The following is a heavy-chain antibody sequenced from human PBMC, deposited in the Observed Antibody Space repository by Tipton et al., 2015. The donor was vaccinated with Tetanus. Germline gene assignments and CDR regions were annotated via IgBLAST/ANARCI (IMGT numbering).Heavy chain of an antibody. J-gene: IGHJ5*02. CDR1: GGSISSYY. CDR3: ARGPIVYSSSLSGFDP. CDR2: IYYSGST. D-gene: IGHD6-13*01. V-gene: IGHV4-59*01. Sequence: TLSLTCTVSGGSISSYYWSWIRQPPGKGLEWIGYIYYSGSTNYNPSLKSRVTISVDTSKNQFSLKLSSVTAADTAVYYCARGPIVYSSSLSGFDPWGQGTLATVSS.